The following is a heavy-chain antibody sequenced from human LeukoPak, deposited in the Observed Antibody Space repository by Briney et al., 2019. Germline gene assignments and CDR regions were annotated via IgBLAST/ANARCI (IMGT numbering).Heavy chain of an antibody. D-gene: IGHD6-13*01. CDR3: ARGVYIAAAQYGY. Sequence: SETLSLTCTVSGGSISNYYWSWIRQPPGKGLEWIGYIYSSGTTNYNPSLKSRVTISVDTSKNQFSLKLNSVTAADTAVYYCARGVYIAAAQYGYWGQGTLVTVSS. V-gene: IGHV4-59*01. J-gene: IGHJ4*02. CDR2: IYSSGTT. CDR1: GGSISNYY.